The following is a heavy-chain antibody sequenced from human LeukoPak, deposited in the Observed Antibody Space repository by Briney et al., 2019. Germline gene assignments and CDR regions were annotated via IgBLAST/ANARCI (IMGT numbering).Heavy chain of an antibody. J-gene: IGHJ4*02. CDR2: IKQDGSTK. D-gene: IGHD1-26*01. V-gene: IGHV3-7*01. CDR3: ARDTDGSLDY. Sequence: PGGSLRLSCAASGFTFTNSWMAWVRQAPGKGLEWVANIKQDGSTKHYADSLKGRFTISRDNPKNSLYLQMNSLRADGTAVYYCARDTDGSLDYWGQGILVTVAS. CDR1: GFTFTNSW.